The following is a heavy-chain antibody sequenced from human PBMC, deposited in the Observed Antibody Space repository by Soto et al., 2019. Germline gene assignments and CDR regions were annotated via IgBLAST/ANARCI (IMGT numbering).Heavy chain of an antibody. V-gene: IGHV4-39*01. Sequence: ETLTLACPGSGASVTNSSYYWGWIRRSPGKGLEWIGSVYYRGRSYSKSSVKSRVTISVDTSKNRFSLSLNSVTASDTAVYFCVSQRTTVPTQAYFDYWGPGAPVTVSS. CDR3: VSQRTTVPTQAYFDY. CDR1: GASVTNSSYY. CDR2: VYYRGRS. J-gene: IGHJ4*02. D-gene: IGHD4-17*01.